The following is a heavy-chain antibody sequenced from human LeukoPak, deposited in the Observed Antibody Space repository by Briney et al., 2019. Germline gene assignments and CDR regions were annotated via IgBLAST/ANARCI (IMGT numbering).Heavy chain of an antibody. CDR3: ARASAVAGTRHY. CDR2: ISVSGST. CDR1: GFPFSADA. D-gene: IGHD6-19*01. V-gene: IGHV3-48*04. Sequence: GGSLRLSCAASGFPFSADAMNWVRQAPGKGLEWVSYISVSGSTLYADSVKGRFSISRDNAKNSLYLQMNSLRAEDTAVYYCARASAVAGTRHYWGQGTLVTVSS. J-gene: IGHJ4*02.